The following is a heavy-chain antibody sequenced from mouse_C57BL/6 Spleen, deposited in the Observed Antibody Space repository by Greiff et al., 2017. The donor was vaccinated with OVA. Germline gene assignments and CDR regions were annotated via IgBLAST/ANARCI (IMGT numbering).Heavy chain of an antibody. J-gene: IGHJ4*01. CDR2: ISNGGGST. CDR1: GFTFSDYY. D-gene: IGHD1-1*02. V-gene: IGHV5-12*01. Sequence: EVKLMESGGGLVQPGGSLKLSCAASGFTFSDYYMYWVRQTPEKRLEWVAYISNGGGSTYYADTVKGRLTISRDNAKNTLYLQMSCLKSDDTAMYYCARHGLWAGDYWGQGTSVTVSS. CDR3: ARHGLWAGDY.